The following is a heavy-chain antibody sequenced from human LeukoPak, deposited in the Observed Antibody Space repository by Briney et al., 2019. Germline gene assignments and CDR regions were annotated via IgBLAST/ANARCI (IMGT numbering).Heavy chain of an antibody. CDR1: GGSISSSNW. CDR2: IYHSGST. D-gene: IGHD3-22*01. V-gene: IGHV4-4*02. CDR3: ARGSTPRMIVPHPQFAGYGMDV. J-gene: IGHJ6*02. Sequence: PSETLSLTCAVSGGSISSSNWWSWVRQPPGKGLEWIGEIYHSGSTNYNPSLKNRVTISVDKSKNQFSLKLSSVTAADTAVYYCARGSTPRMIVPHPQFAGYGMDVWGQGTTVTVSS.